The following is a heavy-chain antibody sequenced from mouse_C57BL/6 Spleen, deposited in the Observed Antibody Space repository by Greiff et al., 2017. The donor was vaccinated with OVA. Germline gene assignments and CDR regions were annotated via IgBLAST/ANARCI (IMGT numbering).Heavy chain of an antibody. Sequence: VQLQQPGAELVRPGTSVKLSCKASGYTFTSYWMHWVKQRPGQGLEWIGVIDPSDSYTNYNQKFKGKATLTVDTSSSTAYMQLSSLTSEDSAVYYCAQTAQATGAYWGQGTLVTVSA. CDR3: AQTAQATGAY. V-gene: IGHV1-59*01. CDR2: IDPSDSYT. D-gene: IGHD3-2*02. CDR1: GYTFTSYW. J-gene: IGHJ3*01.